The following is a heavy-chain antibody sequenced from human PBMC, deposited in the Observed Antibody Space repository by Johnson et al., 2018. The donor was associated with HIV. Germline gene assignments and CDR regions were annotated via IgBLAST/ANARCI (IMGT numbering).Heavy chain of an antibody. D-gene: IGHD6-13*01. Sequence: QVQLVESGGGLVKPGGSLRLSCAASGFTFSDYYMSWIRQAPGKGLEWVAVLSYDGSNKYYADSVTGRFTISRDNSKNTLYLQMNSLGAEDTAVYYCASLIAAAGDDAFDIWGQGTMVTVSS. CDR2: LSYDGSNK. CDR3: ASLIAAAGDDAFDI. V-gene: IGHV3-30-3*01. CDR1: GFTFSDYY. J-gene: IGHJ3*02.